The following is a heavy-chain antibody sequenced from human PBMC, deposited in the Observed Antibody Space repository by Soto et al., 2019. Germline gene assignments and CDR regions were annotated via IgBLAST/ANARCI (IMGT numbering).Heavy chain of an antibody. V-gene: IGHV3-74*01. CDR1: GFTFSDYW. D-gene: IGHD5-12*01. CDR3: ARGARGLYFMDV. J-gene: IGHJ6*03. Sequence: EVQVVESGGGLVQPGGSPRLSCAASGFTFSDYWMHWVRQAPGKGLVWVSRIKGDLITTNYADSVKGRFTISRDNARNTVSLQIDSLRAEDTAVYYCARGARGLYFMDVWGKGTTVTVSS. CDR2: IKGDLITT.